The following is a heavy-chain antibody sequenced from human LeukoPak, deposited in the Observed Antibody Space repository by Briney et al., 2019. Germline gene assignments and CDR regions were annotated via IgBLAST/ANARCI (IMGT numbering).Heavy chain of an antibody. Sequence: GGSLRLSCAASGFTFSDYWMHWVRQVPGKGLVWVSRIKTDGSSTSYADSVKGRFTISRDNAKNSLYLQMNSLRAEDTAVYYCARSAAWSYLYYFDYWGQGTLVTVSS. CDR3: ARSAAWSYLYYFDY. D-gene: IGHD1-26*01. CDR2: IKTDGSST. J-gene: IGHJ4*02. V-gene: IGHV3-74*01. CDR1: GFTFSDYW.